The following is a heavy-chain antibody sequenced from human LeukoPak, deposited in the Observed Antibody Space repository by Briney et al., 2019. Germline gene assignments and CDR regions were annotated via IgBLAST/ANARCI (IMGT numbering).Heavy chain of an antibody. V-gene: IGHV4-34*01. Sequence: SETLSLTCAVYGGSFSGHYWKWVRDPPGRGLEWIGEINHSGSTNYNPSLKSRVTMSIDTSKNQFSLKLSSVTAADTAVYYCARGVSGHMDVWSKGTTVTVSS. J-gene: IGHJ6*03. CDR2: INHSGST. D-gene: IGHD3-3*01. CDR1: GGSFSGHY. CDR3: ARGVSGHMDV.